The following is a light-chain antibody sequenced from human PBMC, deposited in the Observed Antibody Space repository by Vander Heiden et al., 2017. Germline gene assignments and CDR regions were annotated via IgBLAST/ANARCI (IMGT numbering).Light chain of an antibody. V-gene: IGKV3-15*01. Sequence: EIVMTQSPATLSVSPGERATLSCRASQSVSSNLAWYQQKPGQAPRLLIYGASTRATGIPARFSTSGSGTEFTLTISSLQSEDFAVYYCQQYNNWPQTFGQGTKVEIK. CDR2: GAS. CDR1: QSVSSN. J-gene: IGKJ1*01. CDR3: QQYNNWPQT.